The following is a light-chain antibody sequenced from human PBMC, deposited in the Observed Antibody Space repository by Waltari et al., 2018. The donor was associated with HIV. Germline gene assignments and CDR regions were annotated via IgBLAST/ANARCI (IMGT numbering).Light chain of an antibody. CDR3: QQYYAWPPRYT. J-gene: IGKJ2*01. Sequence: EIVMTLSPATLPVSPGERVTLSCRASLNINRDLAWYQSKPGQSPRLLTYGASTRATGIPARFSGSGSGTEFTLTISSLQSEDFAVYYCQQYYAWPPRYTFGQGTKLEIK. V-gene: IGKV3-15*01. CDR2: GAS. CDR1: LNINRD.